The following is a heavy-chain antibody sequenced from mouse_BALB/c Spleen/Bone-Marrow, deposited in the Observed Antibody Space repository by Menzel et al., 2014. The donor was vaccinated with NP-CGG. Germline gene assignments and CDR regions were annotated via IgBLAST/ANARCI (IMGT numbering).Heavy chain of an antibody. J-gene: IGHJ4*01. V-gene: IGHV7-3*02. Sequence: EVKLVESGGGLVRPGGSLRLSCATSGFTFTGYYMGWVRQPPGKALEWLGFIRNKANGYTTEYSASVKGRFTISRDNSQSILYLQMNTLRAEDSATYYCARDDYYAMDYWGQGTSVTVSS. CDR3: ARDDYYAMDY. CDR1: GFTFTGYY. CDR2: IRNKANGYTT.